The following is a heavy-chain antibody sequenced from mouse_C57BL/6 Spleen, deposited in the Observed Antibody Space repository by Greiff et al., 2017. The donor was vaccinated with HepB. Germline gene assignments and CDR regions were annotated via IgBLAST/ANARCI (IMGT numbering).Heavy chain of an antibody. CDR2: ISDGGSYT. CDR1: GFTFSSYA. Sequence: VQLKESGGGLVKPGGSLKLSCAASGFTFSSYAMSWVRQTPEKRLEWVATISDGGSYTYYPDNVKGRFTISRDNAKNNLYLQMSHLKSEDTAMYYCARSLYGSSPYYFDYWGQGTTPTVSS. V-gene: IGHV5-4*01. J-gene: IGHJ2*01. CDR3: ARSLYGSSPYYFDY. D-gene: IGHD1-1*01.